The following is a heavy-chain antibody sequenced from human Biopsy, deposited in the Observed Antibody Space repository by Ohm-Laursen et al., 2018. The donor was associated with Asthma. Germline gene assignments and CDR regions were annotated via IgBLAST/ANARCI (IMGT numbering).Heavy chain of an antibody. V-gene: IGHV4-59*01. D-gene: IGHD2-15*01. J-gene: IGHJ4*02. CDR2: IHYSGST. CDR1: GDSIRRDY. CDR3: AGFCSGGNCPDH. Sequence: SETLSLTCTVSGDSIRRDYWSWIRQPPGKGLEWIGNIHYSGSTYSNPSLKSRVTTSVDTSKKQISLRLSSVIAADTAVYYCAGFCSGGNCPDHWGQGTLVTVSS.